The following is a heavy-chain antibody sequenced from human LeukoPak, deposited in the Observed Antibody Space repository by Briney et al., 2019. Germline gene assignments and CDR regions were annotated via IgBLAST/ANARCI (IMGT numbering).Heavy chain of an antibody. CDR2: INAGNGNT. CDR3: ARNDEQWPQWGGDGAFDI. V-gene: IGHV1-3*01. Sequence: GASVKVSCKASGYTFTSYAMHWVRQAPGQRLEWMGCINAGNGNTKYSQKFQGRVTITRDTSVTTAYMELSSLRSEDTAVYYCARNDEQWPQWGGDGAFDIWGQGTMVTVSS. D-gene: IGHD6-19*01. J-gene: IGHJ3*02. CDR1: GYTFTSYA.